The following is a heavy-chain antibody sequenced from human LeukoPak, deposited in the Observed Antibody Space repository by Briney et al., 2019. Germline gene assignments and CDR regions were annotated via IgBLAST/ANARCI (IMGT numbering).Heavy chain of an antibody. J-gene: IGHJ4*02. V-gene: IGHV1-69*04. CDR1: GGTFSSYT. D-gene: IGHD6-13*01. CDR2: IIPILGIA. CDR3: ARDLVLTFDY. Sequence: SVKVSCKASGGTFSSYTFSWVRQAPGQGLEWMGRIIPILGIANYAQKFQGRVTITADKSTSTAYMELSSLRSEDTAVYYCARDLVLTFDYWGQGTLVTVSS.